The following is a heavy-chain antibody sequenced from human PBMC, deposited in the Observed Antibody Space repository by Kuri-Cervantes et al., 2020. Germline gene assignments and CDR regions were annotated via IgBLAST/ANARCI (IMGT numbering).Heavy chain of an antibody. CDR1: GFTFSSYA. J-gene: IGHJ3*02. D-gene: IGHD5-18*01. Sequence: GGSLRLSCAASGFTFSSYAMHWVRQAPGKGLEWVSVIYSGGSTYYADSVKGRFTISRDNSKNTLYLQMNSLRAEDTAVYYCARTQTNTAMGRNAFDIWGQGTMVTVSS. V-gene: IGHV3-53*01. CDR2: IYSGGST. CDR3: ARTQTNTAMGRNAFDI.